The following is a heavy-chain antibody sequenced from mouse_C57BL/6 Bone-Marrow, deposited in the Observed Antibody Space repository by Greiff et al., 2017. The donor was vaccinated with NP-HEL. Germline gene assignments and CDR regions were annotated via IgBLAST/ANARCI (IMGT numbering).Heavy chain of an antibody. J-gene: IGHJ1*03. CDR1: GYTFTSYW. CDR2: IHPNSGST. Sequence: VQLQQPGAELVKPGASVKLSCKASGYTFTSYWMHWVKQRPGQGLEWIGMIHPNSGSTNYNEKFKSKATLTVDKSSSTAYMQLSSLTSEDSAVYYCARDPSTMVTPWYFDVWGTGTTVTVSS. V-gene: IGHV1-64*01. CDR3: ARDPSTMVTPWYFDV. D-gene: IGHD2-2*01.